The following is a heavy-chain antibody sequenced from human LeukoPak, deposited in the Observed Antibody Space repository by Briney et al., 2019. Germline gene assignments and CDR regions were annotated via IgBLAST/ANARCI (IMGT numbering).Heavy chain of an antibody. D-gene: IGHD1-26*01. CDR3: ARETGAVDY. Sequence: PGGSLRLSCAASGFTFSSYEMNWVRQAPGKGLEWVSYISSSGSTIYYADSVKGRFTISRDNAKNSLYLQMNSLGAEDTAVYYCARETGAVDYWGQGTLVTVSS. CDR1: GFTFSSYE. J-gene: IGHJ4*02. V-gene: IGHV3-48*03. CDR2: ISSSGSTI.